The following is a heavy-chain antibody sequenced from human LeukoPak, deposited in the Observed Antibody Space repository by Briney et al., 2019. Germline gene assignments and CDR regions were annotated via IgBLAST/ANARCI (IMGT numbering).Heavy chain of an antibody. D-gene: IGHD3-3*01. CDR1: GGSFSGYY. CDR3: ARDRITIFGVVIMGFDY. CDR2: INHSGST. J-gene: IGHJ4*02. Sequence: SETLSLTCAVYGGSFSGYYWSWIRQPPGKGLEWIGEINHSGSTNYNPSLKSRVTISVVTSKTQFSLKLSSVTAADTAVYYCARDRITIFGVVIMGFDYWGQGTLVTVSS. V-gene: IGHV4-34*01.